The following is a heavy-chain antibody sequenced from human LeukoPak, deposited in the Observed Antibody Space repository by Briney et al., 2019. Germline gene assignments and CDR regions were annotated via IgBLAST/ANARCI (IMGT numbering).Heavy chain of an antibody. V-gene: IGHV3-23*01. CDR3: AKDPVQFLEDWFDP. J-gene: IGHJ5*02. Sequence: GGSLRLSCEASGLTFNNYAMNWVRQAPGKGLEWVSAISGSSGTTYYADSVKGRFTISRDNSKNTLYLQMSSLRAEDTAVYYCAKDPVQFLEDWFDPWGQGTLVTVSS. CDR1: GLTFNNYA. CDR2: ISGSSGTT. D-gene: IGHD3-3*01.